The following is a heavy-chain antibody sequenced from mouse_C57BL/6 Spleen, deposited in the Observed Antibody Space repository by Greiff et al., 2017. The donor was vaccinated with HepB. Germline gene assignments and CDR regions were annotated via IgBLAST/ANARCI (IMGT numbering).Heavy chain of an antibody. V-gene: IGHV1-82*01. CDR2: IYPGDGDT. J-gene: IGHJ2*01. Sequence: VQLQQSGPELVKPGASVKISCKASGYAFSSSWMNWVKQRPGKGLEWIGRIYPGDGDTNYNGKFKGKATLTADKSSSTAYMQLSSLTSEDSAVYFCARYVYGYDGLDDWGQGTTLTVSS. CDR3: ARYVYGYDGLDD. D-gene: IGHD2-2*01. CDR1: GYAFSSSW.